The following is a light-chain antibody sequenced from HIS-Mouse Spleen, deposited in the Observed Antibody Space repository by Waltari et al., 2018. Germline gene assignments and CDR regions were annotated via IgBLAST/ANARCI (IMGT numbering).Light chain of an antibody. V-gene: IGLV3-19*01. CDR1: ILRSYY. CDR2: GKN. J-gene: IGLJ3*02. CDR3: NSRDSSGNHWV. Sequence: SSELTQDPAVSVALGQTVRITCQGDILRSYYASWYQQKPGQAPVLVIYGKNNRPSGIPDRVSGSSSGNTASLTITGAQAEDEADYYCNSRDSSGNHWVFGGGTKLTVL.